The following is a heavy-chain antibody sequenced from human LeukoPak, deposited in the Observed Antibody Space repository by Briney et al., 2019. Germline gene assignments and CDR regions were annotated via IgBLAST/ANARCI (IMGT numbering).Heavy chain of an antibody. Sequence: GGSLRLSCAASGFTFSSYEMNWVRQAPGKGLEWVAFIRYDGSNKYYADSVKGRFTISRDNSKNTLYLQMNSLRAEDTAVYYCAKVRPAAMVTYFDIWGQGTMVTVSS. J-gene: IGHJ3*02. D-gene: IGHD5-18*01. CDR1: GFTFSSYE. CDR3: AKVRPAAMVTYFDI. CDR2: IRYDGSNK. V-gene: IGHV3-30*02.